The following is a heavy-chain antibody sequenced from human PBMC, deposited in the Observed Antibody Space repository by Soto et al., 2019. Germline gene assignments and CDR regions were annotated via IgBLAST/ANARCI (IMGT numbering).Heavy chain of an antibody. CDR2: IIPIFGTA. Sequence: SVKVSCKASGGTFSSYAISWVRQAPGQGLEWKGGIIPIFGTANYAQKFQGRVTITADESTSTAYMELSSLRSEDTAVYYCARDRFERFGELLSYYYYGMDVWGQGTTVTVSS. D-gene: IGHD3-10*01. V-gene: IGHV1-69*13. CDR1: GGTFSSYA. CDR3: ARDRFERFGELLSYYYYGMDV. J-gene: IGHJ6*02.